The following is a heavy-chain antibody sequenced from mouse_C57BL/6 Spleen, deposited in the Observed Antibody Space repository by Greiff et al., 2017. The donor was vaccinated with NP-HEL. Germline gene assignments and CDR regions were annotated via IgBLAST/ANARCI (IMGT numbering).Heavy chain of an antibody. CDR2: ISSGGSYT. V-gene: IGHV5-6*02. CDR1: GFTFSSYG. D-gene: IGHD1-1*01. J-gene: IGHJ4*01. Sequence: EVKVVESGGDLVKPGGSLKLSCAASGFTFSSYGMSWVRQTPDKRLEWVATISSGGSYTYYPDSVKGRFTISRDNAKNTLYLQMSSLKSEDTAMYYCARRGTTVVATDYAMDYWGQGTSVTVSS. CDR3: ARRGTTVVATDYAMDY.